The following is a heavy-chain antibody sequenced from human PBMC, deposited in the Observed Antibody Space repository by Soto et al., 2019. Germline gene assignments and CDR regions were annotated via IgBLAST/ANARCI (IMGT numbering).Heavy chain of an antibody. J-gene: IGHJ6*02. CDR1: GGSGSNKAYY. D-gene: IGHD5-18*01. V-gene: IGHV4-61*08. Sequence: AESLSLTCSGSGGSGSNKAYYWSWIRQPPGRRLGWMGYVYYSGTTNYNPSLKSRVTISVDTSKNQFSLKLSSVTAADTAVYYCARDLGGYSYGYHYYYGMDAWGQGTTATVPS. CDR2: VYYSGTT. CDR3: ARDLGGYSYGYHYYYGMDA.